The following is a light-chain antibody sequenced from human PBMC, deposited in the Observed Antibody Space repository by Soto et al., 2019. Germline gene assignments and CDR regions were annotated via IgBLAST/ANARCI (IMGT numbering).Light chain of an antibody. V-gene: IGKV3D-20*02. CDR1: QNISSRY. CDR2: DAS. CDR3: QHSGDFRWT. Sequence: IVLTQSPVTLSLSPGERAALSCRASQNISSRYLAWYQQKPGQAPRLLIYDASNRATGIPARFSGRGFGTDFTLTISRLEPEDFAVYYCQHSGDFRWTFGQGTKVDIK. J-gene: IGKJ1*01.